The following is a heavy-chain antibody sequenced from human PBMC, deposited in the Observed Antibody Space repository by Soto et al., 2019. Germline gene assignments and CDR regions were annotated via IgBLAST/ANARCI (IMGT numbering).Heavy chain of an antibody. Sequence: EVQLVESGGGLVKPGGSLRLSCAASGFTFSSYSMNWVRQAPGKGLEWVSSISSSSSYIYYADSVKGRFTISRDNAKNSLYLQMNSLRGEDTAVYYCAREAACSGGSCYSTSEGLDYWGQGTLVTVSS. CDR1: GFTFSSYS. J-gene: IGHJ4*02. CDR3: AREAACSGGSCYSTSEGLDY. V-gene: IGHV3-21*01. D-gene: IGHD2-15*01. CDR2: ISSSSSYI.